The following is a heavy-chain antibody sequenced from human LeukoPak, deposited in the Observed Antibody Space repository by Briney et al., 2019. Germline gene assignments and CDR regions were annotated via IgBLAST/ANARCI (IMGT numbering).Heavy chain of an antibody. J-gene: IGHJ4*02. CDR1: GGVFTTYA. CDR3: TIIPNVILFTHYFEY. V-gene: IGHV1-69*11. Sequence: SVKVSCKASGGVFTTYAISWVRQAPGQGLEWMGSIIPFLGTTNYTQKFQGRVTITADEPTRTAYMELTYVRSDDTAVYYCTIIPNVILFTHYFEYWGQGTLVTVSS. CDR2: IIPFLGTT. D-gene: IGHD2-21*01.